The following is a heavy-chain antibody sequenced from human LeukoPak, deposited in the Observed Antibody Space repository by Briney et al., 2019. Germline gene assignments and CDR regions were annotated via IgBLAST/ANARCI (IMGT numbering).Heavy chain of an antibody. Sequence: ASVKVSCKASGYTFTSYYIHLVRQAPGQGFEWMAIINPSDGSTTNSQKFQGRVTMTRDTSTSTVYMELSRLRSDDTAVYYCARDITDWGQGTLVTVSS. CDR3: ARDITD. V-gene: IGHV1-46*01. CDR2: INPSDGST. CDR1: GYTFTSYY. J-gene: IGHJ4*02.